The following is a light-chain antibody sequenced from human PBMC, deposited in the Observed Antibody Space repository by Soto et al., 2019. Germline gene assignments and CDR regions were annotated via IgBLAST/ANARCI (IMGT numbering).Light chain of an antibody. V-gene: IGKV3-11*01. CDR3: QQRGSWPQYT. Sequence: VLTQSPATVSLSPGERATLSCRASQSVSNYLAWYQQHPGQAPRLLLYDTTNRATGIPARFSGSGSGTDFTLTISGLEPEDFAVYYCQQRGSWPQYTFGGGTKV. CDR2: DTT. CDR1: QSVSNY. J-gene: IGKJ4*01.